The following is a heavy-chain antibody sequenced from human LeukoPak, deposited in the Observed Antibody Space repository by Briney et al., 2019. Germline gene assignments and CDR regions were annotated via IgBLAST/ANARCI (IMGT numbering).Heavy chain of an antibody. V-gene: IGHV1-2*02. D-gene: IGHD3-16*01. Sequence: ASVKVSCKASGYTFTGYYVHWVRQAPGQGLEWMGWINPHSGDTSYAQNFQGRVTMTRDTSISTVYMELSRLRSDDTAVYYCAREEGRFDAFDLWGQGTMVTVSS. CDR2: INPHSGDT. CDR3: AREEGRFDAFDL. J-gene: IGHJ3*01. CDR1: GYTFTGYY.